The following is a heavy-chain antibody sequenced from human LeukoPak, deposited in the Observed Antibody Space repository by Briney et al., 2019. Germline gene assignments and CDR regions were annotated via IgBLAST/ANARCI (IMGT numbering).Heavy chain of an antibody. V-gene: IGHV4-59*12. CDR1: GGSISSYY. D-gene: IGHD6-19*01. CDR3: ARREAWWKWLPELRQFDS. J-gene: IGHJ4*02. CDR2: IYYSGYT. Sequence: SETLSLTCTVSGGSISSYYWSWIRQPPGKGLEWIGDIYYSGYTNYNPSLKGRVTISVDTSKNQFSLKLSSVTAADTAVYYCARREAWWKWLPELRQFDSWGQGTLVTVSS.